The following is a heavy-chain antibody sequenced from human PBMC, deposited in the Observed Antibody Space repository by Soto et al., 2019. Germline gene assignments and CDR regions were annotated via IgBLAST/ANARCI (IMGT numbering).Heavy chain of an antibody. CDR2: IYPGDSDT. V-gene: IGHV5-51*01. D-gene: IGHD2-2*01. J-gene: IGHJ4*02. Sequence: GESRKISCKGSVYNFRNHWIGWVRQMPGKGLEWVGFIYPGDSDTKYSRSFQGQVTISADKSISTAYLQWSSLKASDSAMYYCAREIVPEGSFDYWGRGTLVTVSS. CDR1: VYNFRNHW. CDR3: AREIVPEGSFDY.